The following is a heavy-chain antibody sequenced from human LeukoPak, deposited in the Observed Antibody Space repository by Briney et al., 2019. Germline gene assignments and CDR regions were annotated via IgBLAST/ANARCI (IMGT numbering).Heavy chain of an antibody. J-gene: IGHJ4*02. V-gene: IGHV4-39*07. Sequence: PSETLSLTCTVSGGSISSSSYYWGWIRQPPGKGLEWIGSIYYSGSTYYNPSLKSRVTISVDTSKNQFSLKLSSVTAADAAVYYCARDLSLRDYYGSGSYYTDWGQGTLVTVSS. CDR1: GGSISSSSYY. CDR3: ARDLSLRDYYGSGSYYTD. CDR2: IYYSGST. D-gene: IGHD3-10*01.